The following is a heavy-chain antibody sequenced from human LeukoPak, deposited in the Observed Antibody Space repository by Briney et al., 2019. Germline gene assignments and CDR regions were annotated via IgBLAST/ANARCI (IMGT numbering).Heavy chain of an antibody. CDR3: AREEDGF. V-gene: IGHV4-39*07. CDR2: INHSGST. J-gene: IGHJ4*02. CDR1: GGSISSSSYY. Sequence: PSETLSLTCTVSGGSISSSSYYWSWIRQPPGKGLEWIGEINHSGSTNYNPSLKSRVTISVDTSKNQFSLKLSSVTAADTAVYYCAREEDGFWGQGTLVTVSS. D-gene: IGHD2-15*01.